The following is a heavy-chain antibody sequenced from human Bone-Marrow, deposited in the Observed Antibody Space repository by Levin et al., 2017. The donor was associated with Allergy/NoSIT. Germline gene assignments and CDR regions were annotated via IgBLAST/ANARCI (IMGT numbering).Heavy chain of an antibody. V-gene: IGHV3-9*01. CDR1: GFTFDDFA. D-gene: IGHD7-27*01. Sequence: PGGSLRLFCAASGFTFDDFAMHWVRQGPGKGLEWVSGINWNRGIIGYADSVKDRFTISRDNARNSLFLQMNSLGPEDTALYYCAKGLNWGSPNTFDDWGQGTLVTVSS. CDR3: AKGLNWGSPNTFDD. CDR2: INWNRGII. J-gene: IGHJ4*02.